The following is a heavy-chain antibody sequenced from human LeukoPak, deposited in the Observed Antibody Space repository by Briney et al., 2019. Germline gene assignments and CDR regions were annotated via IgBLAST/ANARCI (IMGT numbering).Heavy chain of an antibody. D-gene: IGHD3-22*01. Sequence: GGSLRLSCAASGFTFSTFAMSWVRQAPGKGLEWVSYISSSSTIYYADSVKGRFTISRDNAKNSLYLQMNSLRAEDTAVYYCARDSWSYYYDSSGYRGGQGTLVTVSS. J-gene: IGHJ4*02. CDR2: ISSSSTI. CDR3: ARDSWSYYYDSSGYR. CDR1: GFTFSTFA. V-gene: IGHV3-48*01.